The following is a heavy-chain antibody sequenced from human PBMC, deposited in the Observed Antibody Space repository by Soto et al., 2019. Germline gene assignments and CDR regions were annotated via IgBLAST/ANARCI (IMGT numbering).Heavy chain of an antibody. J-gene: IGHJ6*02. CDR3: ARVSGITIFGVVTKIRGRLLYGMDV. D-gene: IGHD3-3*01. CDR1: GFTFSSYW. V-gene: IGHV3-74*01. Sequence: GGSLRLSCAASGFTFSSYWMHWVRQAPGKGLVWVSRINSDGSSTSYADSVKGRFTISRDNAKNTLYLQMNSLRAEDTAVYYCARVSGITIFGVVTKIRGRLLYGMDVWGQGTTVTVSS. CDR2: INSDGSST.